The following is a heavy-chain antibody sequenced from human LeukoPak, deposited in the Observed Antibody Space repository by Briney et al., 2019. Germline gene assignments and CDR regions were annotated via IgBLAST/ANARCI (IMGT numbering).Heavy chain of an antibody. CDR1: GGSISSSSYY. V-gene: IGHV4-39*07. J-gene: IGHJ2*01. Sequence: SSETLSLTCTVSGGSISSSSYYWGWIRQPPGKGLEWIGSIYYSGSTYYNPSLKSRVTISVDTSKNQFSLKLSSVTAADTAVYYCARGRTYFDLWGRGTLVTVSS. CDR2: IYYSGST. CDR3: ARGRTYFDL.